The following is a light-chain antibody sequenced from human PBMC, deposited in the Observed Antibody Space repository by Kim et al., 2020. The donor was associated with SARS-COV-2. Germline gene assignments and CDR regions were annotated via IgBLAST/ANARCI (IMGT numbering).Light chain of an antibody. CDR1: QSVSSY. CDR3: QQRSNWPPIT. V-gene: IGKV3-11*01. Sequence: EIVLTQSPATLSLSPGEGATLSCRASQSVSSYLAWYQQKPGQAPRLLIYDASNRATGIPARFSGSGSGTDFTLTISSLEPEDSAVYYCQQRSNWPPITFGQGTRLEIK. CDR2: DAS. J-gene: IGKJ5*01.